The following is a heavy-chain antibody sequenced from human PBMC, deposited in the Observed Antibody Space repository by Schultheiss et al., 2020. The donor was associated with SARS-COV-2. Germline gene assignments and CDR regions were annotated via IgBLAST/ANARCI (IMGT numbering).Heavy chain of an antibody. J-gene: IGHJ6*03. CDR3: AREGSYDFWSGYLNYYYYYYYMDV. D-gene: IGHD3-3*01. CDR1: GFTFSSYG. CDR2: ISSSGSTI. Sequence: GGSLRLSCAASGFTFSSYGMHWVRQAPGKGLEWVSYISSSGSTIYYADSVKGRFTISRDNAKNSLYLQMNSLRAEDTAVYYCAREGSYDFWSGYLNYYYYYYYMDVWGKGTTVTVSS. V-gene: IGHV3-48*04.